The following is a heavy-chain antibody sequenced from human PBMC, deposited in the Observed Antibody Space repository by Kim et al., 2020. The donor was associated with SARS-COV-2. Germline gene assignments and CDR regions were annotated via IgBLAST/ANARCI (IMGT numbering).Heavy chain of an antibody. CDR2: ISGGSGTTT. V-gene: IGHV3-23*01. J-gene: IGHJ4*02. D-gene: IGHD3-10*01. CDR1: GFTFTNYA. CDR3: AKGGRSSGGFDY. Sequence: GGSLRLSCAASGFTFTNYALSWVRQAPGRGLEWVSVISGGSGTTTYYADSVKGRFTISRDNSRNTLFLQMNSLRVEDTAVYYCAKGGRSSGGFDYWGQGT.